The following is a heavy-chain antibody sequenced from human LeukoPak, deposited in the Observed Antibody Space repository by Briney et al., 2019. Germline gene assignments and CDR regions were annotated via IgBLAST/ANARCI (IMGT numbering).Heavy chain of an antibody. Sequence: GGSLRLSCAASGFTFSSYAMHWVRQAPGKGLEWVAVISYDRSITYYADSVKGRFTLSCDNSKNTLYLQMNSLRAEDTGVYYCARALLGYSGYGTVDYWGQGTLVTVSS. J-gene: IGHJ4*02. D-gene: IGHD5-12*01. CDR2: ISYDRSIT. CDR3: ARALLGYSGYGTVDY. V-gene: IGHV3-30-3*01. CDR1: GFTFSSYA.